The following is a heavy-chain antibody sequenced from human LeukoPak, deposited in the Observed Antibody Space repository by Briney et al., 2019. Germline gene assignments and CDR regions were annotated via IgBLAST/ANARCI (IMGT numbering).Heavy chain of an antibody. Sequence: SGPTLVKPTQTLTLTCTFSGFSLSTSGVGVGWIRQPPGKALEWLALIYWDDDKRYSPSLKSRLTIAKDTSKHQVVLTMTNMDPVDTATYYCAHPHYYGSGSYYPVLYWGQGTLVTVSS. J-gene: IGHJ4*02. CDR2: IYWDDDK. D-gene: IGHD3-10*01. CDR1: GFSLSTSGVG. V-gene: IGHV2-5*02. CDR3: AHPHYYGSGSYYPVLY.